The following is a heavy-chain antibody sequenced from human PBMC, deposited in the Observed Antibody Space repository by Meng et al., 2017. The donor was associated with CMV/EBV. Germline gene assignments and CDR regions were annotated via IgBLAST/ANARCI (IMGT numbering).Heavy chain of an antibody. CDR2: ISAYNSNT. D-gene: IGHD1-26*01. J-gene: IGHJ4*02. CDR1: AYTFPSNG. Sequence: VKLGTSGDEDKSPGASRIASFNASAYTFPSNGIRRGQQAPGQGLELMGRISAYNSNTNYAQKLQGRVTMTTDTSTSKAYMELRSLRSDDTAVYYCARVGVGATWYFDYWGQGTLVTVSS. V-gene: IGHV1-18*01. CDR3: ARVGVGATWYFDY.